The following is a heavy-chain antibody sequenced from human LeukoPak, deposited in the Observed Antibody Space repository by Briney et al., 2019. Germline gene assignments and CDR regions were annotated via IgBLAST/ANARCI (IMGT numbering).Heavy chain of an antibody. V-gene: IGHV3-23*01. CDR3: AKAGRYCSSTSCPRHFYYYYYYMDV. CDR2: ISGSGGST. CDR1: GFTFSSYA. Sequence: GGSLRLSCAASGFTFSSYAMSWVRQAPGKGLEWISAISGSGGSTYYADSVKGRFTISRDNSKNTLYLQMSSLRAEDTAVYYCAKAGRYCSSTSCPRHFYYYYYYMDVWGKGTTVTVSS. J-gene: IGHJ6*03. D-gene: IGHD2-2*01.